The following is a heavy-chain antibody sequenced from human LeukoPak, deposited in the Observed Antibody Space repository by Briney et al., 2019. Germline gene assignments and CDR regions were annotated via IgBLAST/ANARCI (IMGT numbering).Heavy chain of an antibody. J-gene: IGHJ4*02. CDR3: ARGGWNYVFNY. V-gene: IGHV3-11*06. CDR2: ISSSSSYT. D-gene: IGHD1-7*01. CDR1: GFTFSDYY. Sequence: GGSPRLSCAASGFTFSDYYMSWIRQAPGKGLEWVSYISSSSSYTNYADSVKGRFTISRDNAKNSLYLQMNSLRAEDTAVYYCARGGWNYVFNYWGQGTLVTVSS.